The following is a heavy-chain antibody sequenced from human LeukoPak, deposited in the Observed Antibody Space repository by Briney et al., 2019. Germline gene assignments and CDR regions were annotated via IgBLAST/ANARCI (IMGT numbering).Heavy chain of an antibody. CDR2: IKQDGSDK. CDR1: GFSLSTYW. J-gene: IGHJ4*02. V-gene: IGHV3-7*01. Sequence: PGGSLRLSCAASGFSLSTYWMSWVRQAPGRGLEWVANIKQDGSDKYHVDSVKGRFTISRDNAKNSLYLQMNTLRAEDTAVYYCASQSSGLFHHWGQGVLVTVSS. CDR3: ASQSSGLFHH.